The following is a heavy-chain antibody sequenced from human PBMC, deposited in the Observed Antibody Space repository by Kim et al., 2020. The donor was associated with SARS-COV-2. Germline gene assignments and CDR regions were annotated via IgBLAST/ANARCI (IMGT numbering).Heavy chain of an antibody. CDR1: GFTFSSYA. CDR2: ISYDGSNK. J-gene: IGHJ6*02. V-gene: IGHV3-30*04. CDR3: ARGEVVAATQMGHYYYGMDV. Sequence: GGSLRLSCAASGFTFSSYAMHWVRQAPCKGLEWVAVISYDGSNKYYADSVKGRFTISRDNSKNTLYLQMNSLRAEDTAVYYCARGEVVAATQMGHYYYGMDVWGQGTTVTVSS. D-gene: IGHD2-15*01.